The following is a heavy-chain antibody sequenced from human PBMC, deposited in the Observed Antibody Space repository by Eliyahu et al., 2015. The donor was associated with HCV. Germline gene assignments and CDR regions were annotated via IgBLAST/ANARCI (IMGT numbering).Heavy chain of an antibody. D-gene: IGHD5-12*01. CDR1: GGSFSGYY. Sequence: QVQLQQWGAGLLKPSETLSLTCAVYGGSFSGYYWSWIRQPPGKGLEWIGEINHSGSTNYNPSLKSRVTISVDTSKNQFSLKLSSVTAADTAVYYCARGAGAIIVATIRLRPYYGMDVWGQGTTVTVSS. CDR3: ARGAGAIIVATIRLRPYYGMDV. J-gene: IGHJ6*02. V-gene: IGHV4-34*01. CDR2: INHSGST.